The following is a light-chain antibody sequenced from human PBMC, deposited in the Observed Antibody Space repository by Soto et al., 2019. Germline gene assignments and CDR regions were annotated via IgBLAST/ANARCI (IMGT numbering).Light chain of an antibody. Sequence: DIQMTQSPSSLSASVGDRVTITCRASQSIGTQLNWYQQKPGKAPQLLIYATSSLQSGVTSRFSGSGSGTDFTLTINNLQPGDFATYYCQQSYSNTQTFGRGTRLEIK. V-gene: IGKV1-39*01. CDR1: QSIGTQ. J-gene: IGKJ2*01. CDR3: QQSYSNTQT. CDR2: ATS.